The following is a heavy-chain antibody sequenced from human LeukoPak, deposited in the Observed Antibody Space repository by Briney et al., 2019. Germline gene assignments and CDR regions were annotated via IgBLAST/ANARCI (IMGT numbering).Heavy chain of an antibody. Sequence: GGSLRLSCATSGFTFSRYWMQWVRQAPGKGLEWVSRIGSAASATSYADSVKGRFAISRDNAKNTLYLQMNSLRVEDTAIYYCVKVRGRARVGYFDYWGQGTLVTVSS. CDR2: IGSAASAT. J-gene: IGHJ4*02. D-gene: IGHD1-26*01. CDR3: VKVRGRARVGYFDY. CDR1: GFTFSRYW. V-gene: IGHV3-74*01.